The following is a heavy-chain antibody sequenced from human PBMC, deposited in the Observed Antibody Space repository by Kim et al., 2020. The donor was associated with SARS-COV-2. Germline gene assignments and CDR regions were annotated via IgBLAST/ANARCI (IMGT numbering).Heavy chain of an antibody. D-gene: IGHD3-22*01. V-gene: IGHV4-4*07. Sequence: SETLSLTCTVSGGSISSYYWSWIRQPAGKGLEWIGRIYTSGSTNYNPSLKSRVTMSVDTSKNQFSLKLSSVTAADTAVYYCARSPLRFYDSSFDYWGQGTLVTVSS. CDR3: ARSPLRFYDSSFDY. CDR1: GGSISSYY. CDR2: IYTSGST. J-gene: IGHJ4*02.